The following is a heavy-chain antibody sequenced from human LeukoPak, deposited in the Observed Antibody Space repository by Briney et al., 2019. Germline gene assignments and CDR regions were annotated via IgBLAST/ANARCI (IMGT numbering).Heavy chain of an antibody. V-gene: IGHV4-39*07. CDR1: GGSISSSSYY. D-gene: IGHD3-22*01. CDR3: ARDRHFGSSGYDGFDY. J-gene: IGHJ4*02. Sequence: SETLSLTCTVSGGSISSSSYYWGWIRQPPGKGLEWIGSIYYSGSTYYNPSLKSRVTISVDTSKNQFSLKLSSVTAADTAVYYCARDRHFGSSGYDGFDYWGQGTLVTVSS. CDR2: IYYSGST.